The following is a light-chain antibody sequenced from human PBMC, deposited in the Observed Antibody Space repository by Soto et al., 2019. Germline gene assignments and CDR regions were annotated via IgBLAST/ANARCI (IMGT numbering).Light chain of an antibody. V-gene: IGKV3-20*01. Sequence: EIVLTQSPGTLSLSPGERATLSCRASQSVSSSYLAWYQQKPGQAPRLLIYGASSRATGIPDRFSGSGSGTDFTLTIRRLEPEDFAVYYCQQYGSSPSLTFGGGTKV. J-gene: IGKJ4*01. CDR3: QQYGSSPSLT. CDR1: QSVSSSY. CDR2: GAS.